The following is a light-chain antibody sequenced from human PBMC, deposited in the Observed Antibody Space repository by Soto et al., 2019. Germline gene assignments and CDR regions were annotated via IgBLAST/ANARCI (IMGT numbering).Light chain of an antibody. J-gene: IGKJ4*01. Sequence: ETAMTQSPAALPVSPGEKITLSCRASQSVSRNLAWYQQRPGQTPRLVIYSASTRATGIPVRFSGSGSGTEYTLTISSLQSEDFAVYYCQQYHNWPLTFGGGTKVEIK. V-gene: IGKV3-15*01. CDR3: QQYHNWPLT. CDR2: SAS. CDR1: QSVSRN.